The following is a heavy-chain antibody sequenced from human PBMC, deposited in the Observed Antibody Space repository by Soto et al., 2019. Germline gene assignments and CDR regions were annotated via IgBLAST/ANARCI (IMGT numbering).Heavy chain of an antibody. D-gene: IGHD3-22*01. CDR1: GFTVSSNY. CDR3: ARGDYYDSSGSFDY. Sequence: GGSLRLSCAASGFTVSSNYMSWVRQAPGKGLEWVSVIYSGGSTYYADSVKGRFTISRDNSKNTLYLQMSSLRAEDTAVYYCARGDYYDSSGSFDYWGQGTLVTVSS. CDR2: IYSGGST. V-gene: IGHV3-53*01. J-gene: IGHJ4*02.